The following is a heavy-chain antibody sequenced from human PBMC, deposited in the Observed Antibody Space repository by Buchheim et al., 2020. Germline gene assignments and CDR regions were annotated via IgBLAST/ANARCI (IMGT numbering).Heavy chain of an antibody. Sequence: QVQLQESGPGLVKPSGTLSLTCAVSGGSISSSNWWSWVRQPPGKGLEWIGELYHSGSTNYHPSLKSRVNISVTKSKNQFSLKLSSVTAADTAVYYCARVIVVVVAATVSLGFDPWGQGTL. CDR3: ARVIVVVVAATVSLGFDP. J-gene: IGHJ5*02. CDR1: GGSISSSNW. V-gene: IGHV4-4*02. CDR2: LYHSGST. D-gene: IGHD2-15*01.